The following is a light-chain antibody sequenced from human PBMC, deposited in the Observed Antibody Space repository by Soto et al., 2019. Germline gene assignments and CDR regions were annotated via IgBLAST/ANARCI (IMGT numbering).Light chain of an antibody. V-gene: IGKV3-20*01. J-gene: IGKJ1*01. CDR1: QSVSSSY. CDR3: QQFGNSPWT. Sequence: EIVLTQSPGTLSLSPEERVTLSCRASQSVSSSYLAWYQQKPGQAPSLLIYGASRRATGIPDRFSGSGSGTDFTLTISRLEPEDFAVYYCQQFGNSPWTFGQGTKVEIK. CDR2: GAS.